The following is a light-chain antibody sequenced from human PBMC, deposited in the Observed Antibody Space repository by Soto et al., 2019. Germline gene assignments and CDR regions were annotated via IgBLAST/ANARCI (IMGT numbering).Light chain of an antibody. CDR1: SSNIGAGYD. J-gene: IGLJ2*01. V-gene: IGLV1-40*01. CDR2: GNS. CDR3: QSYDSSLSGVV. Sequence: QSVLTQPPSVSGAPGQRVTISCTGSSSNIGAGYDVHWYQQLPGTAPKLLIYGNSNRPSVVPDRFSGSKSGTSASLAITGRQAEDVAEYYCQSYDSSLSGVVFGGGTKLTVL.